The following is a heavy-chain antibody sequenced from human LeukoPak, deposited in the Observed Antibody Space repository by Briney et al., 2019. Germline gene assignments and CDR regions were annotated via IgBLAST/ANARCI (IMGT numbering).Heavy chain of an antibody. CDR2: IYYSGST. Sequence: SETLSLTCTVSGGSISGHYWSWIRQPPGKTLEWIGNIYYSGSTNYNPSLKSRVTISVDTSRNQFSLKLSSVTAAETAVYYCARHFYYDSSGLSGNWGQGTLVTVSS. V-gene: IGHV4-59*08. D-gene: IGHD3-22*01. CDR1: GGSISGHY. J-gene: IGHJ4*02. CDR3: ARHFYYDSSGLSGN.